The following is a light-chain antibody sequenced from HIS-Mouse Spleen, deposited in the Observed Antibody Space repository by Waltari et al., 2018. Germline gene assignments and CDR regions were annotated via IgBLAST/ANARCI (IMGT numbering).Light chain of an antibody. CDR2: EDS. CDR3: YSTDSSGNHRV. V-gene: IGLV3-10*01. CDR1: AFPNKY. J-gene: IGLJ2*01. Sequence: SYELTQPPSVSVSPGQTARITCSGDAFPNKYPYWYQPKSGQAPVLVIYEDSKRPSGIPERFSGSSSGTMATLTISGAQVEDEADYYCYSTDSSGNHRVFGGGTKLTVL.